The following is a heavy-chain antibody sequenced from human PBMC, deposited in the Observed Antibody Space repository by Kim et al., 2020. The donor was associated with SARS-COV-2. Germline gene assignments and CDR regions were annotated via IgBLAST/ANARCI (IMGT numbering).Heavy chain of an antibody. D-gene: IGHD6-6*01. CDR2: IYYSGST. Sequence: SETLSLTCTVSGGSISSSSYYWGWIRQPPGKGLEWIGSIYYSGSTYYNPSLKSRVTISVDTSKNQFSLKLSSVTAADTAVYYCARQSRTAAPVDYWGQG. J-gene: IGHJ4*02. CDR3: ARQSRTAAPVDY. V-gene: IGHV4-39*01. CDR1: GGSISSSSYY.